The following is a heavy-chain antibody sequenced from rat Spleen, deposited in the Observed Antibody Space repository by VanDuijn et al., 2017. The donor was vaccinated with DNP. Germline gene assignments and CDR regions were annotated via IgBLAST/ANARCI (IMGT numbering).Heavy chain of an antibody. CDR1: GFTFSDYG. V-gene: IGHV5S13*01. CDR3: ARVGDYHDGGDGDVLDV. CDR2: ITGGGGTT. Sequence: EVQLVESGGGLVQPGRSLKLSCAASGFTFSDYGMAWVRQVPSKGLEWVASITGGGGTTSYPDSVKGRFTISRDDAKNTLSLQMNRLRSEDTATYYCARVGDYHDGGDGDVLDVWGQGTSVTVSS. D-gene: IGHD1-12*02. J-gene: IGHJ4*01.